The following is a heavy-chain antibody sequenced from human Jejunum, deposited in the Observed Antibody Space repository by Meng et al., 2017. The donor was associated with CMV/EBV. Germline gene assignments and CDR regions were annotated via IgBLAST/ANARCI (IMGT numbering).Heavy chain of an antibody. CDR3: ARRVPGLHYFDY. CDR1: GVSISSAGYY. CDR2: VYYSGST. V-gene: IGHV4-31*02. J-gene: IGHJ4*02. D-gene: IGHD5/OR15-5a*01. Sequence: GSGVSISSAGYYWPWIRHHPGKGLEWIGYVYYSGSTYYNPSLRSRVTISLDTSKNEFSLKLYSVIAADTALYYCARRVPGLHYFDYWGQGSLVTVSS.